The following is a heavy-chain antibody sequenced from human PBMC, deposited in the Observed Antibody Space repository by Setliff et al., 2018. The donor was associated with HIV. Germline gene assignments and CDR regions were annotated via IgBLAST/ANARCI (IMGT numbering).Heavy chain of an antibody. D-gene: IGHD3-22*01. CDR2: INNNGDTT. J-gene: IGHJ4*02. Sequence: GGSLRLSCVASGFTFSDHYMNWIRQAPGKGLEWVSYINNNGDTTYYADSVKDRFTISRDNAKNSLYLQMTNLRAEGTAVYYCARELSAGYYYDSSGGVLDYWGQGTLVTVSS. V-gene: IGHV3-11*04. CDR3: ARELSAGYYYDSSGGVLDY. CDR1: GFTFSDHY.